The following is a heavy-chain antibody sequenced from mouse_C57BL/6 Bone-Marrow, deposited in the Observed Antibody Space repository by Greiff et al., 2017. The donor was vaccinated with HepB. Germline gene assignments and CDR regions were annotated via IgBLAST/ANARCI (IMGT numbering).Heavy chain of an antibody. Sequence: VQLQQPGAELVKPGASVKMSCKASGYTFTSYWITWVKQRPGQGLEWIGDIYPGSGSTNYNEKFKSKATLTVDTSSSTAYMQLSSLTSEDSAVYYCASHYSNYVYYFDYWGQGTTLTVSS. V-gene: IGHV1-55*01. J-gene: IGHJ2*01. CDR2: IYPGSGST. CDR1: GYTFTSYW. CDR3: ASHYSNYVYYFDY. D-gene: IGHD2-5*01.